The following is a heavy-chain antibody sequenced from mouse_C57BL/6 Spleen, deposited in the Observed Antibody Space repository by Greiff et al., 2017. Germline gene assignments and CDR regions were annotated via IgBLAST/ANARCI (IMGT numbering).Heavy chain of an antibody. J-gene: IGHJ4*01. CDR2: SRNKANDYTT. CDR1: GFTFSDFY. V-gene: IGHV7-1*01. D-gene: IGHD4-1*01. Sequence: EVNVVESGGGLVQSGRSLRLSCATSGFTFSDFYMEWVRQAPGKGLEWIAASRNKANDYTTEYSASVKGRFIVSRDTSQSILYLQMNALRAEDTAIYYCARDATGTGMDYWGQGTSVTVSS. CDR3: ARDATGTGMDY.